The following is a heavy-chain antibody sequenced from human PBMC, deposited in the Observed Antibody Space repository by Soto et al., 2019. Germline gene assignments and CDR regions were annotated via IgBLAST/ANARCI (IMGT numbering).Heavy chain of an antibody. J-gene: IGHJ5*02. CDR2: ILPGDSDT. Sequence: GESLNSCCKSPGYSFTSYWIGWVRQMPGKGLEWMGNILPGDSDTRYSASFQGQVTISADKSISTAYLQWSSLKASDTAMYYCARVGGHDRLDTLGLGAVVTVSS. D-gene: IGHD3-3*01. CDR1: GYSFTSYW. CDR3: ARVGGHDRLDT. V-gene: IGHV5-51*01.